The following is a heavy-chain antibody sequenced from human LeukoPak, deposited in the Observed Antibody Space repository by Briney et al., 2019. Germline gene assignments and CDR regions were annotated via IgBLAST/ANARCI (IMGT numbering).Heavy chain of an antibody. CDR2: INPSGGST. CDR3: ARAGDILTGDDAFDI. J-gene: IGHJ3*02. Sequence: ASVKVSCKASGYTFTSYYMHWVRQAPGQGLEWMGIINPSGGSTTYAQKFQGRVTMNRDTSTSTVYMELSSLRSEDTAVYYCARAGDILTGDDAFDIWGQGTMVTVSS. V-gene: IGHV1-46*01. CDR1: GYTFTSYY. D-gene: IGHD3-9*01.